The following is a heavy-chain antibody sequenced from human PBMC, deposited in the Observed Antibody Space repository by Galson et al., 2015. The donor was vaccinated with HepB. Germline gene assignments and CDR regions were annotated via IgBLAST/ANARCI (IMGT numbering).Heavy chain of an antibody. D-gene: IGHD2-21*01. V-gene: IGHV4-59*01. CDR2: IYYSGST. CDR3: ARDRDGYFDY. J-gene: IGHJ4*02. Sequence: LEWIGYIYYSGSTKYNPSLKSRVTISVDTSKNQFSLKLRSVTAADTAVYYCARDRDGYFDYWGQGTLVTVSS.